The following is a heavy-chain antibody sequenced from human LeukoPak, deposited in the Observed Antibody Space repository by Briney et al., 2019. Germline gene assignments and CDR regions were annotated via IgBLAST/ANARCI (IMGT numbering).Heavy chain of an antibody. D-gene: IGHD1-1*01. CDR2: IIPILGIA. V-gene: IGHV1-69*04. CDR1: GGTFSSYA. Sequence: SVKVSCKASGGTFSSYAISWVRQAPGQGLEWMGRIIPILGIANYAQKFQGRVTITADKSTSTAYMELSSLRSEDTAVYYCARELEPRKDVTGMDVWGQGTTVTVCS. CDR3: ARELEPRKDVTGMDV. J-gene: IGHJ6*02.